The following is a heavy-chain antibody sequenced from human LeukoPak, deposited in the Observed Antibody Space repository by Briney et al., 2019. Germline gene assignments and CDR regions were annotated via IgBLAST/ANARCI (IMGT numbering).Heavy chain of an antibody. D-gene: IGHD2-15*01. CDR3: ARSTYCSAGSCYPSDH. J-gene: IGHJ4*02. CDR1: GGSFSGYY. CDR2: INHSGST. Sequence: SETLSLTCAVYGGSFSGYYWSWIRQPPGKGLEWIGEINHSGSTNYNPSLKSRVTISVDTSNNQFSLKLSSVTAADTAVYYCARSTYCSAGSCYPSDHWGQGILVTVSS. V-gene: IGHV4-34*01.